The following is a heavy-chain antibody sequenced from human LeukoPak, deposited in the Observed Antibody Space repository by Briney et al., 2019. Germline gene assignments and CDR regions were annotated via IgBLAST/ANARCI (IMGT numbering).Heavy chain of an antibody. CDR1: GGSISSGDYY. CDR3: ARFYGLPRCAFDI. J-gene: IGHJ3*02. V-gene: IGHV4-30-4*01. Sequence: PSQTLSLTCTVSGGSISSGDYYWSWIRQPPGKGLEWIGYIYYSGSTYYNPSLKSRVTISVDTSKNQFSLKLSSVTAADTAVYYCARFYGLPRCAFDIWGQGTMVTVPS. D-gene: IGHD3-10*01. CDR2: IYYSGST.